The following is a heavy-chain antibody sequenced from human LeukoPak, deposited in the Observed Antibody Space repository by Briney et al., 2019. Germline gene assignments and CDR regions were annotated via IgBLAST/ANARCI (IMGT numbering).Heavy chain of an antibody. J-gene: IGHJ4*02. Sequence: SETLSLTCTVSGGSISNNYWSWFRQPPGKGLEWIGEINHSGSTNYNPSLKSRVTISVDTSKNQFSLKLSSVTAADTAVYYCARGLVPSAGTASGSRIDYWGQGTLVTVSS. CDR3: ARGLVPSAGTASGSRIDY. D-gene: IGHD6-13*01. V-gene: IGHV4-34*01. CDR1: GGSISNNY. CDR2: INHSGST.